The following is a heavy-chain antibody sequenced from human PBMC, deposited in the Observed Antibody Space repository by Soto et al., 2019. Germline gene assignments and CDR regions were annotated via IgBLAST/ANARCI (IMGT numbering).Heavy chain of an antibody. V-gene: IGHV3-74*01. CDR3: GSVVEY. J-gene: IGHJ4*01. Sequence: EVEVVESGGGLVQPGGSLRLSCAASGFTFSNYWMHWVRQVPGRGLVWVSRISHDGSGTSYGDSVRGRFTITRDNAKNTVYLQRNSMRAEDTAVDNCGSVVEYWGHGPPVTASS. CDR2: ISHDGSGT. CDR1: GFTFSNYW.